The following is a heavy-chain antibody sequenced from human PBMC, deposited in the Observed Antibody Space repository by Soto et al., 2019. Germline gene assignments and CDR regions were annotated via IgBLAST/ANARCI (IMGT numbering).Heavy chain of an antibody. CDR3: ARHYCSSTSCYPVYYYYCGMDV. D-gene: IGHD2-2*01. V-gene: IGHV5-51*01. Sequence: PGESLKISCKGSGYSFTIYWIGWVRQMPGKGLEWMGIIYPGDSDTRYSPSFQGQVTISADKSISTAYLQWSSLKASDTAMYYCARHYCSSTSCYPVYYYYCGMDVWGQGTTVTVSS. CDR1: GYSFTIYW. CDR2: IYPGDSDT. J-gene: IGHJ6*02.